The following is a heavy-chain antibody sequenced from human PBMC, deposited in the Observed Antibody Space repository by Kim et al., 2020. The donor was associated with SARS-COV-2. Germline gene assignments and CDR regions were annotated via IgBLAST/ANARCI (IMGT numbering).Heavy chain of an antibody. Sequence: GGSLRLSCAASGFTFSSYSMNWVRQAPGKGLEWVSSISSSSSYIYYADSVKGRFTISRDNAKNSLYLQMNSLRAEDTAVYYCARDRRDDWYFDLWGRGTLVTVSS. J-gene: IGHJ2*01. CDR2: ISSSSSYI. CDR1: GFTFSSYS. CDR3: ARDRRDDWYFDL. V-gene: IGHV3-21*01.